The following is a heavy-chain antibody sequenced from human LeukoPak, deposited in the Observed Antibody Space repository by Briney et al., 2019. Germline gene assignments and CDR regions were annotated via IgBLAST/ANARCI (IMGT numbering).Heavy chain of an antibody. V-gene: IGHV4-59*01. J-gene: IGHJ3*02. CDR3: ARAPYSYDSSGAFDI. Sequence: SETLSLTCTVSGGSISSYYWSWIRQPPGKGLEWIGYIYYSGSTYYNPSLRSRVTISVDTSKNQFSLKLSSVTAADTAVYYCARAPYSYDSSGAFDIWGQGKMVTVSS. D-gene: IGHD3-22*01. CDR2: IYYSGST. CDR1: GGSISSYY.